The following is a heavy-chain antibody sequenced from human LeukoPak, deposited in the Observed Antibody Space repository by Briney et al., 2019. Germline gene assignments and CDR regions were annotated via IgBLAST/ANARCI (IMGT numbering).Heavy chain of an antibody. CDR2: IDHSGST. CDR1: GGSFSGYY. D-gene: IGHD5-24*01. J-gene: IGHJ4*02. Sequence: SETLSLTCAVYGGSFSGYYWSWIRQPPGKGLEWIGEIDHSGSTNYNPSLKSRVTISVDTSKNQFSLKLSSVTAADTAVYYCARGSRWLQQTLDYWGQGTLVTVSS. V-gene: IGHV4-34*01. CDR3: ARGSRWLQQTLDY.